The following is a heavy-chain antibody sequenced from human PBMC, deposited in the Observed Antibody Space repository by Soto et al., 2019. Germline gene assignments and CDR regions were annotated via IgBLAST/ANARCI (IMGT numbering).Heavy chain of an antibody. CDR3: ARTVGWLDP. D-gene: IGHD1-26*01. J-gene: IGHJ5*02. CDR2: TYYRSKWYK. Sequence: VSSNSAAWNWIRQSPSRGLEWLGRTYYRSKWYKEYAASVKSRITINPDTSKNQFSLQLNSVSPEDTAVYYCARTVGWLDPWGQGSLVTVSS. CDR1: VSSNSAA. V-gene: IGHV6-1*01.